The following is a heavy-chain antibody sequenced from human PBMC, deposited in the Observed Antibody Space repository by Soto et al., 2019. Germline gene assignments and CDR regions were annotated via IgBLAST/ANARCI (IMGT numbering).Heavy chain of an antibody. J-gene: IGHJ4*02. Sequence: GGSLRLSCAASGFTFSSYAMSWVRQAPGTGLEWVSAISGSGGSTYYADSVKGRFTISRDNSKNTLYLQMNSLRAEDTAVYYCAKSSLYSGYFDYWGQGTLVTVSS. CDR3: AKSSLYSGYFDY. D-gene: IGHD5-12*01. CDR1: GFTFSSYA. CDR2: ISGSGGST. V-gene: IGHV3-23*01.